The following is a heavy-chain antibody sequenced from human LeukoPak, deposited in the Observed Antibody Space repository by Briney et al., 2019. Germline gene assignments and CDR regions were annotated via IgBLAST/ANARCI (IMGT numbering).Heavy chain of an antibody. V-gene: IGHV4-59*01. CDR2: IYYRGST. J-gene: IGHJ4*02. CDR3: AAAAYGSGSYTVDY. Sequence: SETLSLTCTVAGGSISSYYWSWIRQPPGKGLEWIGYIYYRGSTKYNPSLKSRVTISVDTSNNQFSLKLSSVTAADTAVYYCAAAAYGSGSYTVDYWGQGTLVTVSS. CDR1: GGSISSYY. D-gene: IGHD3-10*01.